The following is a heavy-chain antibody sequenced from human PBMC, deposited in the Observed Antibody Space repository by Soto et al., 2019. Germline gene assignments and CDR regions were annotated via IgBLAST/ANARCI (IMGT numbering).Heavy chain of an antibody. Sequence: EVQLVESGGGLVQPGMSLRLSCAASGFTFDDYAIHWVRHAPGKGLEWVSGINWNSGSIGYADSVKGRFTISRDNAKKTRYLQMNSLGAEDTALYYCAKGAANNWSYEAFDYWGQGTLVTVSS. CDR2: INWNSGSI. D-gene: IGHD1-20*01. CDR1: GFTFDDYA. V-gene: IGHV3-9*01. J-gene: IGHJ4*02. CDR3: AKGAANNWSYEAFDY.